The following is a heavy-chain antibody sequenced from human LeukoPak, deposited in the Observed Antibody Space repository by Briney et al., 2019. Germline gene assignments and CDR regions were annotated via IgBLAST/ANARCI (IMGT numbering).Heavy chain of an antibody. V-gene: IGHV4-4*02. J-gene: IGHJ4*02. CDR2: MYLSGTT. D-gene: IGHD3-22*01. Sequence: SETLSLTCTVSGDSINSLDLWSWVRQPPGKGLEWIGEMYLSGTTHSNPSVKSRVTISIDKSKNQFFLNLSSVTAADTAVYYCAGLVGRYSSGLYYYYFDYWGQGTLVTASS. CDR3: AGLVGRYSSGLYYYYFDY. CDR1: GDSINSLDL.